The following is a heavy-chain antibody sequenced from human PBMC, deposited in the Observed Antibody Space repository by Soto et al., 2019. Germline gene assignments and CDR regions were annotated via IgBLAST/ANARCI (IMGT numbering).Heavy chain of an antibody. CDR1: GLDFSSEV. J-gene: IGHJ6*02. D-gene: IGHD1-26*01. Sequence: GGSLRLSCAASGLDFSSEVMCWVRQAPGKGLEWVSSISGSGRTIYHADSRRGRFAISRDNSKNSLYLQLNNLRVDDTAVYYCAKVGPSYYYGMDVWGQGTTVTVSS. V-gene: IGHV3-23*01. CDR3: AKVGPSYYYGMDV. CDR2: ISGSGRTI.